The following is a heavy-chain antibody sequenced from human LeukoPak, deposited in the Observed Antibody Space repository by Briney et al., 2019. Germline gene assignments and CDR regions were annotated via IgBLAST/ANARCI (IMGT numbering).Heavy chain of an antibody. CDR3: ARAEADVEMATTKYYFDY. J-gene: IGHJ4*02. D-gene: IGHD5-24*01. Sequence: PSETLSLTCTVSGGSISSYYWSWIRQPPGKGLEWIGYIYYSGSTNYNPSLKSRVTISVDTSKNQFSLKLSSVTAADTAVYYCARAEADVEMATTKYYFDYWGQGTLVTVSS. CDR1: GGSISSYY. CDR2: IYYSGST. V-gene: IGHV4-59*01.